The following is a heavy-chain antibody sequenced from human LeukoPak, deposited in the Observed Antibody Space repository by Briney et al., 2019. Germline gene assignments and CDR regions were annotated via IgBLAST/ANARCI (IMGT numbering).Heavy chain of an antibody. V-gene: IGHV3-23*01. J-gene: IGHJ6*03. CDR3: AKGSRYSSSWTSYYYMDV. CDR2: ISGSGGST. Sequence: GGSLRLSCAASGFTFSSYAMSWVRQAPGKGLEWVSAISGSGGSTYYADSVKGRFTISRDNSKNTLYLQMNSLRAEDTAVYYCAKGSRYSSSWTSYYYMDVWGKGTTVTVSS. D-gene: IGHD6-13*01. CDR1: GFTFSSYA.